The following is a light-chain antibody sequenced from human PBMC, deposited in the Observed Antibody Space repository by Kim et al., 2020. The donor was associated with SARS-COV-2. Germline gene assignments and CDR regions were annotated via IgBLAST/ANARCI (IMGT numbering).Light chain of an antibody. Sequence: VCPGQTASITCSGDKVGEKYDCWYQQEPGQSPVLVIYQESKRPSGIPERFAGSNSGNTATLTISGTQAMDEADDYCQAWDRSTWVFGGGTQLTVL. J-gene: IGLJ3*02. CDR1: KVGEKY. V-gene: IGLV3-1*01. CDR3: QAWDRSTWV. CDR2: QES.